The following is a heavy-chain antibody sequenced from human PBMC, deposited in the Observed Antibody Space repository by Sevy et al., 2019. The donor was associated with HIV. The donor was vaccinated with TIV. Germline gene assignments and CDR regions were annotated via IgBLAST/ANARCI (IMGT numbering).Heavy chain of an antibody. Sequence: GGSLRLSCAASGFTFSSYAMHWVRQAPGKGLEWVAVISYDGSNKYYADSGKGRFTIYRDNSKNTLYLQMNSLRAEDTAVYYCARDWGLSFDPWGQGTLVTVSS. V-gene: IGHV3-30*04. CDR3: ARDWGLSFDP. CDR1: GFTFSSYA. D-gene: IGHD3-16*01. J-gene: IGHJ5*02. CDR2: ISYDGSNK.